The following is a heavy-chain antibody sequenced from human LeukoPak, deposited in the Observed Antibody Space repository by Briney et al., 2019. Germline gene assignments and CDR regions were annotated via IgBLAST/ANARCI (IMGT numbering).Heavy chain of an antibody. D-gene: IGHD2-2*01. CDR3: AREGPAASTFFYYFMDV. CDR1: GGSISNYY. J-gene: IGHJ6*03. Sequence: SETLSLTCTVSGGSISNYYWGWIRQPAGKGLEWIGRMYTSGATNYNPSLKSRTTMSVDTSKNQLSLRLSSVTAADRAVYYCAREGPAASTFFYYFMDVWGKRTTVTVSS. CDR2: MYTSGAT. V-gene: IGHV4-4*07.